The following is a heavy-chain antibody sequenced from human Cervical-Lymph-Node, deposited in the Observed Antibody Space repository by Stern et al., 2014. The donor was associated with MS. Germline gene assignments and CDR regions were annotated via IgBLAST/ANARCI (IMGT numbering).Heavy chain of an antibody. CDR3: ATDYGDYVGAEYFLH. Sequence: QLQLQESGPGLVKPSGTLSLTCAVSGGSISSSNWWSWVRQPPGKGLEWIGEIYHRGNTNYNPSLKSRVTISVDTSKNQFSLKLSSVTAADTAVYFCATDYGDYVGAEYFLHWGQGTLVTVSS. J-gene: IGHJ1*01. D-gene: IGHD4-17*01. CDR2: IYHRGNT. V-gene: IGHV4-4*02. CDR1: GGSISSSNW.